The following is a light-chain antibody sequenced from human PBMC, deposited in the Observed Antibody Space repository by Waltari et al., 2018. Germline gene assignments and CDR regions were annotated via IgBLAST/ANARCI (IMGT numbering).Light chain of an antibody. Sequence: NFILTQPHSVAESPGKTVTIYCTRSSGSIDRNSVQWNQQRPGSAPTIVIYESNQRPSAVPDRFSGSIDSSSNSASLTISGLMIEDEADYYCQSYDSSNLGLYVFGTGTKVTVL. J-gene: IGLJ1*01. V-gene: IGLV6-57*04. CDR2: ESN. CDR1: SGSIDRNS. CDR3: QSYDSSNLGLYV.